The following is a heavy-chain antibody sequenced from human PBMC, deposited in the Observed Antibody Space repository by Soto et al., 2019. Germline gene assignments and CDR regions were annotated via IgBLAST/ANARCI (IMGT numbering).Heavy chain of an antibody. J-gene: IGHJ4*02. D-gene: IGHD2-15*01. CDR1: GGSIGSGGHY. CDR2: IYYSGST. Sequence: SETLSLTCTVSGGSIGSGGHYWSWIRQHPVKGLEWIGYIYYSGSTNYNPSLKSRVTISVDTSKNQFSLKLSSVTAADTAVYYCARRYGGTFDYWGQGTLVTVSS. V-gene: IGHV4-61*08. CDR3: ARRYGGTFDY.